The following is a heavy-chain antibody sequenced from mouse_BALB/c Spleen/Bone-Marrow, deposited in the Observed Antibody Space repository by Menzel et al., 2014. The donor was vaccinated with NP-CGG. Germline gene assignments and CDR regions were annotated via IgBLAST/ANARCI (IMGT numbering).Heavy chain of an antibody. D-gene: IGHD2-3*01. Sequence: QVQLQQSGAELVRPGASVKLSCKASGYTFTSYWMNWVKQRPEQGLEWIGRIDPYDSETHYNQKFKDKAILTVDKSSSTAYMQLSSLTSEDSAVYYSASYDGYPWFAYWGQGTLVTVSS. CDR3: ASYDGYPWFAY. CDR1: GYTFTSYW. V-gene: IGHV1-74*01. CDR2: IDPYDSET. J-gene: IGHJ3*01.